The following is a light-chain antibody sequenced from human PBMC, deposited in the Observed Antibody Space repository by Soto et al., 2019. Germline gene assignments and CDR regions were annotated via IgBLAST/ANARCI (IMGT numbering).Light chain of an antibody. CDR3: QQYEILPIT. CDR1: HDIRKY. CDR2: DAS. J-gene: IGKJ5*01. V-gene: IGKV1-33*01. Sequence: DIQMTQSPSSLSASVGDRVTITCQASHDIRKYLNWYQQKPGKAPKLLIYDASNMETGVPSWFTGSGSGTDFTLTISSLQPEDVATYYCQQYEILPITFGKGTRLEIK.